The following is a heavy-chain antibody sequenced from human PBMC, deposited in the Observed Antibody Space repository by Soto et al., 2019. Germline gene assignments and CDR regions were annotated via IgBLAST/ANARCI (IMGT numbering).Heavy chain of an antibody. D-gene: IGHD4-17*01. Sequence: SETLSLTCTVSGGSISSGDYYWSWIRQPPGKGLEWIGYIYHSGSTYYNPSLKSRVTISVDTSKNQFSLRLTSVTAADTAVYYCATHPPYGPLDHWGQGTLVTVS. CDR3: ATHPPYGPLDH. V-gene: IGHV4-39*01. J-gene: IGHJ4*02. CDR1: GGSISSGDYY. CDR2: IYHSGST.